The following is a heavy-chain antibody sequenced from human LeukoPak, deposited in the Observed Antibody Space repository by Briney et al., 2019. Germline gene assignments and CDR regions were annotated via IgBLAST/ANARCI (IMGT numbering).Heavy chain of an antibody. Sequence: SETLSLTCTVSGGSFSSGDYYWSWIRQPPGKGLEWIAYMCYSGSTYYNPSLKSRVTMSADTSKNQLSLKLSSVTAADTAVYYCARPYYYDSRIDPWGQGILVTVSS. V-gene: IGHV4-30-4*01. CDR2: MCYSGST. J-gene: IGHJ5*02. CDR3: ARPYYYDSRIDP. CDR1: GGSFSSGDYY. D-gene: IGHD3-22*01.